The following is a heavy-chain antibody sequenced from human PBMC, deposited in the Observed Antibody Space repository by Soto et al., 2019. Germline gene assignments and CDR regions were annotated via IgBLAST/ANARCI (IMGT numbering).Heavy chain of an antibody. D-gene: IGHD6-19*01. Sequence: QVQLVQSGAEVKKPGASVTVSCKTSGYTFSHYGINWVRQDPGQGLEWTGWISGYTGNTNHAQTVQGRVTMTTDTSTVTGYMELRRLKSADTAIYYCSRFIMVGGWFDPNYYHGMDVWGQGTTVTAPS. V-gene: IGHV1-18*01. J-gene: IGHJ6*02. CDR1: GYTFSHYG. CDR3: SRFIMVGGWFDPNYYHGMDV. CDR2: ISGYTGNT.